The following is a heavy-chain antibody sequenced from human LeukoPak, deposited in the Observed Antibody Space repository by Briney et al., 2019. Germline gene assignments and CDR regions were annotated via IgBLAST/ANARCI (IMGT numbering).Heavy chain of an antibody. CDR2: IYYSGST. V-gene: IGHV4-59*01. CDR3: ARTIYSSSSGFDY. J-gene: IGHJ4*02. Sequence: SETLSLTCAVYGGSFSGYYWSWIRQPPGKGLEWIGYIYYSGSTNYNPSLKSRVTISVDTSKNQFSLKLSSVTAADTAVYYCARTIYSSSSGFDYWGQGTLVTVSS. CDR1: GGSFSGYY. D-gene: IGHD6-6*01.